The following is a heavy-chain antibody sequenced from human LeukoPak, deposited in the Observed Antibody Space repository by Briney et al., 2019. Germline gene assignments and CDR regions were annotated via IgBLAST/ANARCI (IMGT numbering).Heavy chain of an antibody. Sequence: SETLSLTCTVSGGSISSDDYYWSWIRQPPGKGLEWIGYIYYSGGTSSNPSLKSRLTLSLDTSKNQFSLKLGSVTAADTAVYYCARGSVTMIVGRVFDIWGQGTMVTVSS. CDR2: IYYSGGT. CDR3: ARGSVTMIVGRVFDI. V-gene: IGHV4-30-4*02. D-gene: IGHD3-22*01. J-gene: IGHJ3*02. CDR1: GGSISSDDYY.